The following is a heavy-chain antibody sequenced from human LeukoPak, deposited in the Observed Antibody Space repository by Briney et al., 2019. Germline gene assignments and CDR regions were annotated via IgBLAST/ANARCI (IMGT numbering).Heavy chain of an antibody. D-gene: IGHD5-24*01. V-gene: IGHV3-23*01. CDR2: ISFSGANT. CDR3: ARDIQLST. Sequence: GGSLRLSCAASGFTFSDSAMTWVRQPPGKGLDWVSLISFSGANTDYADSVKGRFTISRDNSKDTLFLQMNSLRAEDTAIYYCARDIQLSTWGLGTMVTVSS. J-gene: IGHJ3*01. CDR1: GFTFSDSA.